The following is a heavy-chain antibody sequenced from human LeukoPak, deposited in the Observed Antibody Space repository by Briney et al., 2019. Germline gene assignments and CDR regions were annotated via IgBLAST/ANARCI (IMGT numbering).Heavy chain of an antibody. V-gene: IGHV3-23*01. CDR2: ISLNGGSA. J-gene: IGHJ4*02. Sequence: GGSLRLSCAASGFTFSSYAMSWVRQAPGKGLEWVSSISLNGGSAYYATAEKAWLTISRDNSENTLLLQMNSLRAEETAVYYCAKDVNCGSGFYPYYFDYWGQGALVTVSS. CDR1: GFTFSSYA. CDR3: AKDVNCGSGFYPYYFDY. D-gene: IGHD3-10*01.